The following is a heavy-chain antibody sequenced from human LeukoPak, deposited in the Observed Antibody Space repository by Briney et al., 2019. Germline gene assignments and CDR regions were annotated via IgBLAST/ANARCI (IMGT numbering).Heavy chain of an antibody. CDR2: ISYDGSNK. CDR1: GFTYSSYA. D-gene: IGHD3-9*01. V-gene: IGHV3-30-3*01. CDR3: ATTSYDILTAYSGFDC. Sequence: GGSLRLSCAASGFTYSSYAMYWVRQAPGKGLEWVAVISYDGSNKYYADSVKGRFTISRDNSKNTLYLQMNSLRPEDTAVYYCATTSYDILTAYSGFDCWGQGTLVTVSS. J-gene: IGHJ4*02.